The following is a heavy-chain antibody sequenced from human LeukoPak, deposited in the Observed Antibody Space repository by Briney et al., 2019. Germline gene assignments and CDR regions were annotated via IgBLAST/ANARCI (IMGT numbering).Heavy chain of an antibody. CDR2: IIPILGTA. D-gene: IGHD2-21*01. CDR1: GYTFTGYY. J-gene: IGHJ5*02. Sequence: SVKVSCKASGYTFTGYYMHWVRQAPGQGLEWMGRIIPILGTANYAQKFQGRVTITTDESTSTAYMELSRLRSDDTGVYYCARDVAYCGGDCYNWFDPWGQGTLVTVSS. CDR3: ARDVAYCGGDCYNWFDP. V-gene: IGHV1-69*11.